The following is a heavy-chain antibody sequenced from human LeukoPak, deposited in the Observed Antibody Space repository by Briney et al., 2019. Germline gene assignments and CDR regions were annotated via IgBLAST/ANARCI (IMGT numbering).Heavy chain of an antibody. V-gene: IGHV3-66*01. Sequence: GGSLRLSCAASGFTVSSYYMTWVRQAPGKGLEWVSVMYGGGSTYYADSVKGRVAISRDNSQNTVFLQMNSVRVEDTAVYYCARSYSNHLFGMDVWGQGTAVTVSS. J-gene: IGHJ6*02. CDR1: GFTVSSYY. CDR2: MYGGGST. CDR3: ARSYSNHLFGMDV. D-gene: IGHD4-11*01.